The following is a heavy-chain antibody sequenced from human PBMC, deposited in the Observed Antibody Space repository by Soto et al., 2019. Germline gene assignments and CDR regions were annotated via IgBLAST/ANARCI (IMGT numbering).Heavy chain of an antibody. CDR3: ASKFGELLADAFDI. CDR2: IYYAGST. CDR1: GDSISAYS. J-gene: IGHJ3*02. V-gene: IGHV4-59*08. D-gene: IGHD3-10*01. Sequence: SETLSLTCTVSGDSISAYSWSWIRQPPGRGLEWIGFIYYAGSTKYNPSLNSRVTISVDTSKNQFSLTVTSVTAADTAVYYCASKFGELLADAFDIWGQGTVVTVSS.